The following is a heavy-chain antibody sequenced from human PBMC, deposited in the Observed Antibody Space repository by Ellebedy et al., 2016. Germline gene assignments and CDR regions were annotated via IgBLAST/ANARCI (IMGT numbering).Heavy chain of an antibody. V-gene: IGHV3-30*04. J-gene: IGHJ4*02. CDR2: ISFDGSVK. CDR3: ARDHRPGGAAADY. D-gene: IGHD6-13*01. Sequence: GESLKISXAASGFTLGNYALHWVRQAPGEGLEWLALISFDGSVKYYADSVKGRFTISRDNSKNTLYLQMNSLRAEDTAVFYCARDHRPGGAAADYWGQGTLVTVSS. CDR1: GFTLGNYA.